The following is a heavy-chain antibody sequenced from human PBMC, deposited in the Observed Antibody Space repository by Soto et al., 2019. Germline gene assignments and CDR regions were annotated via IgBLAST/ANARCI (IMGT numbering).Heavy chain of an antibody. CDR2: ISAYNGNT. D-gene: IGHD2-15*01. V-gene: IGHV1-18*04. J-gene: IGHJ6*02. CDR1: GYTFTSYG. CDR3: ARDIVAMIHTATATSYYYYYGRDV. Sequence: ASVQVSCKASGYTFTSYGISWVRQAPGQGLEWMGWISAYNGNTNYAQKLQGRVTMTTDTSTSTAYMELRSLRSDDTAVYYCARDIVAMIHTATATSYYYYYGRDVWGHGTTVTVFS.